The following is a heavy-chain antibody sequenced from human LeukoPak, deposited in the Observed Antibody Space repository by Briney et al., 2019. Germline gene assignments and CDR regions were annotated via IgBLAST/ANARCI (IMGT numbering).Heavy chain of an antibody. CDR2: ISASGNT. Sequence: SETLSLTCTVPGGSISNYYWSWIRQPAGKGLEWIGRISASGNTNYNPSLKSRVTMSVDTSINLFALKLSSVTAADTAVYYCARQGVATAIDYWGQGTLVTVSS. J-gene: IGHJ4*02. CDR1: GGSISNYY. V-gene: IGHV4-4*07. CDR3: ARQGVATAIDY. D-gene: IGHD2-21*02.